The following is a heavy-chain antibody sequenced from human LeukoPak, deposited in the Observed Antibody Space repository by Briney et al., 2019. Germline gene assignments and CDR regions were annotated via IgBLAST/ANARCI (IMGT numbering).Heavy chain of an antibody. J-gene: IGHJ5*02. CDR2: IYYSGST. D-gene: IGHD3-10*01. CDR1: GGSTSSGGYY. CDR3: ARDPLLRGGFDP. V-gene: IGHV4-31*03. Sequence: SQTLSLTCTVSGGSTSSGGYYWSWIRQHPGKGLEWIGYIYYSGSTYYNPSLKSRVTISVDTSKNQFSLKLSSVTAADTAVYYCARDPLLRGGFDPWGQGTLVTVSS.